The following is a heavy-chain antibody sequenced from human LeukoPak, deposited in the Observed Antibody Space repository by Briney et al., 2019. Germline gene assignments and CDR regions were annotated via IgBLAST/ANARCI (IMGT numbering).Heavy chain of an antibody. V-gene: IGHV3-64D*06. J-gene: IGHJ4*02. CDR3: VRGTGY. CDR2: ISSNGDNT. Sequence: GGSLRLSCSVSGFTFSTYVMHWGRQAPGKGLEYVSAISSNGDNTYYADSVKGRFTISRDNSKNTLYLQMSSLRADDTAVYYCVRGTGYWGQGTLVTVSS. CDR1: GFTFSTYV.